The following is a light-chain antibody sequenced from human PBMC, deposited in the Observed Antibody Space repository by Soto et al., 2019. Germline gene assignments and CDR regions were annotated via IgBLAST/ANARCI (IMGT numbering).Light chain of an antibody. CDR1: QNIGLS. CDR2: GAS. CDR3: QQANSFPLT. V-gene: IGKV1-5*01. Sequence: DIQMTQSPSTLSASVGDRVTLTCRASQNIGLSLAWFQQKPGKAPKLLIYGASSLESGVPSRFSGSGSGTEFTLTISSLQPDDFATYYCQQANSFPLTFGGGTKVDIK. J-gene: IGKJ4*01.